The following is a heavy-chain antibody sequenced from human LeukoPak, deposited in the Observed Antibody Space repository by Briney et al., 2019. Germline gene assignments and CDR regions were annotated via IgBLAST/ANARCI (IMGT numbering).Heavy chain of an antibody. Sequence: GGSLRLSCAASGFTFSSYSMNWVRQAPGKGLEWVSSISSNNIDNYYADSVKGRFTISRDNAKNSLNLQMNSLRDEDTAVYYCARGYPRSGYYLPFDYWGQGAQVTASS. D-gene: IGHD3-22*01. CDR2: ISSNNIDN. CDR1: GFTFSSYS. CDR3: ARGYPRSGYYLPFDY. J-gene: IGHJ4*02. V-gene: IGHV3-21*01.